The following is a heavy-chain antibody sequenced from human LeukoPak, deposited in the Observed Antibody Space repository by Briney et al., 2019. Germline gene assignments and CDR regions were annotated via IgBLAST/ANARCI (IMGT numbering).Heavy chain of an antibody. Sequence: SQTLSLTRAISGDSVSSNSAAWNWIGQSPSRGLEWLGRTYYRSKWYNDYAVSVKSRITINPDTSKNQFSLQLNSVTPEDTAVYYCARDQYNWNGETYYYYYGMDVWGQGTTVTVSS. V-gene: IGHV6-1*01. CDR3: ARDQYNWNGETYYYYYGMDV. D-gene: IGHD1-20*01. CDR2: TYYRSKWYN. CDR1: GDSVSSNSAA. J-gene: IGHJ6*02.